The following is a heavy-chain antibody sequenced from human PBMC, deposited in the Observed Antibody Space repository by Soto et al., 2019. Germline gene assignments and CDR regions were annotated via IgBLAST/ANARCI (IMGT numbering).Heavy chain of an antibody. CDR3: AYASASHHHAMEV. CDR1: GFSRTTSGVG. CDR2: IYWDDDE. D-gene: IGHD6-25*01. J-gene: IGHJ6*02. V-gene: IGHV2-5*02. Sequence: QITLKESGPTLVKSTQPLTLTCTFSGFSRTTSGVGVAWIRQPPGKALEWLALIYWDDDERYSPSLKTRLSITKGTSKDQVVLTMANMDPVDTATYYRAYASASHHHAMEVWGQGTTVTVSS.